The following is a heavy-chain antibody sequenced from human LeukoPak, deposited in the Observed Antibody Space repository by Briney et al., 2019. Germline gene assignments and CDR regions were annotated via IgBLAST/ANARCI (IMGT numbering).Heavy chain of an antibody. CDR2: IRQYGSEK. CDR3: ARSGPIDI. CDR1: GFTVSSNY. D-gene: IGHD6-25*01. V-gene: IGHV3-7*03. J-gene: IGHJ3*02. Sequence: PGGSLRLSCAASGFTVSSNYMSWVRQAPGKGLEWVANIRQYGSEKYYVDSVKGRFTISRDNAKNSLYLQMNSLRAEDTAVYYCARSGPIDIWGQGTMVTVSS.